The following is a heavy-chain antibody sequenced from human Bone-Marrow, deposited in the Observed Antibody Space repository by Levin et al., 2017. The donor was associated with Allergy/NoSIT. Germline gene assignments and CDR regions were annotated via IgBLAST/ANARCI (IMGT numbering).Heavy chain of an antibody. CDR2: INPSGST. J-gene: IGHJ2*01. CDR3: ARGGDRNWYFDL. CDR1: GGSFSHSY. V-gene: IGHV4-34*01. Sequence: SQTLSLTCTLYGGSFSHSYWSWIRQSPGKGLEWLGEINPSGSTTYNPSLKSRVIISLDSANDQLSLTLTSLTAADTAVYYCARGGDRNWYFDLWGRGALVSVTS. D-gene: IGHD2-21*01.